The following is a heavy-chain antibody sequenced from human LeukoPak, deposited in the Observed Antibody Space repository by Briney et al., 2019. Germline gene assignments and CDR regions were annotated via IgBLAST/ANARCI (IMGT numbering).Heavy chain of an antibody. Sequence: GGSLRLSCAASGFTFSSYSMNWVRQAPGKGLEWVSYISSSSSTIYYADSVKGRFTISRDNAKNSLYLQMNSLRAEDTAVYYCARTLHGSGSYGFDYWGQGTLVTVSS. CDR2: ISSSSSTI. D-gene: IGHD3-10*01. J-gene: IGHJ4*02. CDR3: ARTLHGSGSYGFDY. V-gene: IGHV3-48*04. CDR1: GFTFSSYS.